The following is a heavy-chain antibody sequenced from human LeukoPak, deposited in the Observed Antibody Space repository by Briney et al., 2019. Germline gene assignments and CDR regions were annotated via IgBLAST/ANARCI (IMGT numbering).Heavy chain of an antibody. D-gene: IGHD3-10*01. Sequence: GGSLRLSCAASGFTFSSYAMSWVRQAPGKGLEWVSGISGGGGSTYYADSVKGRFTISRDNSKNTLYVQMNSLRAEDTAVYYCVKDGPSIWFGGPDPFDYWGQGTLVSVSS. CDR3: VKDGPSIWFGGPDPFDY. V-gene: IGHV3-23*01. CDR1: GFTFSSYA. J-gene: IGHJ4*02. CDR2: ISGGGGST.